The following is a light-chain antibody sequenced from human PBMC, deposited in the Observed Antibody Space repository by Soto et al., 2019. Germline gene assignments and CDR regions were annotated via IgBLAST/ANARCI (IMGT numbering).Light chain of an antibody. V-gene: IGKV3-15*01. J-gene: IGKJ2*01. Sequence: EIVMMQSPATLSVSPGERATLSCRASQSVNSNLAWYQQKPGQAPRLLIYGASTRATGIPARFSGSGSGTEFTLTISSLQSEDLAVYYCQQYKNWRTFGQGTKLEIK. CDR1: QSVNSN. CDR3: QQYKNWRT. CDR2: GAS.